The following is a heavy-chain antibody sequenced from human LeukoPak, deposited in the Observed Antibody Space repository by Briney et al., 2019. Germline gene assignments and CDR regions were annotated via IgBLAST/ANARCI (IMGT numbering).Heavy chain of an antibody. J-gene: IGHJ4*02. D-gene: IGHD4-11*01. CDR1: GFTFSSYA. CDR2: INNSSSYI. Sequence: GGSLRLSCAASGFTFSSYAMSWVRQAPGKGLEWVSSINNSSSYIFYADSVKGRFTISRDNAKNSLYLQMNSLRADDTAVYYCARPPTVKTPDFDYWGQGTLVIVSS. CDR3: ARPPTVKTPDFDY. V-gene: IGHV3-21*01.